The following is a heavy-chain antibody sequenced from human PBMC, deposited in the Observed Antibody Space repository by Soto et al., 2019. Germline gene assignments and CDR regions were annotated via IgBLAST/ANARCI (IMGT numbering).Heavy chain of an antibody. Sequence: PGGSLRLSCAASGFTFSSYGMHWVRQAPGKGLEWVAVISYDGSNKYYADSVKGRFTISRDNSKNTLYLQMNSLRAEDTAVYYCAKGAYYYDSSGYYYPYYYYGMDVWGQGTTVTVSS. CDR3: AKGAYYYDSSGYYYPYYYYGMDV. CDR1: GFTFSSYG. CDR2: ISYDGSNK. D-gene: IGHD3-22*01. J-gene: IGHJ6*02. V-gene: IGHV3-30*18.